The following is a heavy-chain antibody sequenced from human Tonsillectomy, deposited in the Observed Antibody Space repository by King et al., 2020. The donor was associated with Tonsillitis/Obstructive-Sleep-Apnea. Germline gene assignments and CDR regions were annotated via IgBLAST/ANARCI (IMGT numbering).Heavy chain of an antibody. V-gene: IGHV3-33*01. J-gene: IGHJ4*02. CDR2: IWYDGSNK. CDR3: ARPRTKYYYDSSGYSMNY. Sequence: VQLVESGGGVVQPGRSLRLSCAASGFTFSSYGMHWVRQAPGKGLEWVAVIWYDGSNKYYADSVKGRFTISRDNSKNTLYLQMNSLRAEDTAVYYCARPRTKYYYDSSGYSMNYWGQGTLVTVSS. D-gene: IGHD3-22*01. CDR1: GFTFSSYG.